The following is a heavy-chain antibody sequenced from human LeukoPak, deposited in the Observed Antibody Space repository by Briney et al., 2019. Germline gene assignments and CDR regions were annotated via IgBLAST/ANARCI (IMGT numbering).Heavy chain of an antibody. CDR2: ILTSGGT. Sequence: GGSLRLSCTASGFTFSTYTMSWVRQAPGEGLKWVSGILTSGGTYYADSVKGRFTISRDNSKNTLYLQMNSLRADDTAVYYCATDRIYADGLWDFDYWGQGTLVTVSS. CDR1: GFTFSTYT. V-gene: IGHV3-23*01. CDR3: ATDRIYADGLWDFDY. J-gene: IGHJ4*02. D-gene: IGHD3-10*01.